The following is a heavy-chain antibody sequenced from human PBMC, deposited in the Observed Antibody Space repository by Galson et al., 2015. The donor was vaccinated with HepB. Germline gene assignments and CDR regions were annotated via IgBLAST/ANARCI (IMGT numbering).Heavy chain of an antibody. V-gene: IGHV3-30*02. Sequence: SLRLSCAASGFTFSSYGMHWVRQAPGKGLEWVAFIRYDGSNKYYADSVKGRFTISRDNSKNTLYLQMNSLRAEDTAVYYCAKYSGYDWGYFDYWGQGTLVTVSS. CDR2: IRYDGSNK. CDR1: GFTFSSYG. D-gene: IGHD5-12*01. CDR3: AKYSGYDWGYFDY. J-gene: IGHJ4*02.